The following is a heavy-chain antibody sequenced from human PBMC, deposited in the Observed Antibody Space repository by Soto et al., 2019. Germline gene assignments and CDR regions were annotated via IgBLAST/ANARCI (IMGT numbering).Heavy chain of an antibody. D-gene: IGHD6-19*01. Sequence: QVQLVESGGGVVQPGRSLRLSCAASGFTFSSYGMHWVRQAPGKGLEWVAVIWYDGSNKYYADSVKGRFTSSRDNSKNTLYLQMNSLRAEDTAVDYCAIPQPDSSGHYYFDYWGQGTLVTVSS. V-gene: IGHV3-33*01. J-gene: IGHJ4*02. CDR3: AIPQPDSSGHYYFDY. CDR2: IWYDGSNK. CDR1: GFTFSSYG.